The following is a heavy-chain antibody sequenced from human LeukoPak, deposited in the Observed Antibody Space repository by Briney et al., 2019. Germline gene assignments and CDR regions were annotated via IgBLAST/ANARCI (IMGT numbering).Heavy chain of an antibody. CDR3: ARSQGDMDV. CDR1: ADSVSINIAA. D-gene: IGHD1-26*01. CDR2: THYSSRWYN. V-gene: IGHV6-1*01. Sequence: SPTLSLTFTISADSVSINIAAWNWIRQSPSRGLEWLGRTHYSSRWYNDYAVSVKSRITIYADTSKNQFSLQLNSVTPEDTAVYYCARSQGDMDVWGKGTSVTVSS. J-gene: IGHJ6*03.